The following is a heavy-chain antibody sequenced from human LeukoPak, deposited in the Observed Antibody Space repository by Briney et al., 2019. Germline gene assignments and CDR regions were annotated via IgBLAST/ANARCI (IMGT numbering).Heavy chain of an antibody. CDR1: GFTFSSYA. CDR3: ITPLPYSAQ. D-gene: IGHD2-21*01. J-gene: IGHJ4*02. V-gene: IGHV3-15*01. CDR2: IKPKTDGETT. Sequence: GGSLRLSCAAPGFTFSSYAMSWVRQAPGKGMEWVGRIKPKTDGETTEYAAPVKDRFSNSRDDSKSMMYLQMNSLKTEDTAVYYCITPLPYSAQGGQGTLVTVSS.